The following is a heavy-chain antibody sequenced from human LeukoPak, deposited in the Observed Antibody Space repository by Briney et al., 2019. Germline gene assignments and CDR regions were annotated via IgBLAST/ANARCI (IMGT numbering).Heavy chain of an antibody. J-gene: IGHJ5*02. D-gene: IGHD1-26*01. CDR2: INPTGDST. CDR1: GYTFTSYG. CDR3: ARDNSVGDNAWWFDP. V-gene: IGHV1-46*01. Sequence: ASVKVSCKASGYTFTSYGISWVRQAPGQGLEWMGLINPTGDSTGYAQKFQGRVTMTRDMSTSTDFMELSSLRSEDTAVYYCARDNSVGDNAWWFDPWGQGTLVTVSS.